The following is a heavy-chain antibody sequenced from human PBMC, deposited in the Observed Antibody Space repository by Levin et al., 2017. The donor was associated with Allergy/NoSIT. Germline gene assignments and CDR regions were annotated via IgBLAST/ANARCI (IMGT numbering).Heavy chain of an antibody. CDR1: GGSISSSSYY. CDR2: IYDSGST. J-gene: IGHJ4*02. CDR3: ARDKNKSGQWLEGY. D-gene: IGHD6-19*01. V-gene: IGHV4-39*07. Sequence: TSETLSLTCTVSGGSISSSSYYWGWIRQPPGKGREWIGSIYDSGSTYYNPSLKSRVTISVDTSKNQFSLKLSSVTAADTAVYYCARDKNKSGQWLEGYWGQGTLVTVSS.